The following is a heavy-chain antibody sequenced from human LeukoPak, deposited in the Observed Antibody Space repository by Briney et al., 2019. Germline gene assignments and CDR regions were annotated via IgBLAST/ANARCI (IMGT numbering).Heavy chain of an antibody. D-gene: IGHD2-2*01. V-gene: IGHV4-30-4*01. CDR1: DGSISSGDYY. J-gene: IGHJ5*02. Sequence: SQTLSLTCTVSDGSISSGDYYWSWIRQPPGMGLEWIGYIYYSGGTYYNPSLKSRVTISVDTSKNQFSLKLSSVTAADTAVYYCATRYCSSTSCGNWFDPWGQGTLVTVSS. CDR2: IYYSGGT. CDR3: ATRYCSSTSCGNWFDP.